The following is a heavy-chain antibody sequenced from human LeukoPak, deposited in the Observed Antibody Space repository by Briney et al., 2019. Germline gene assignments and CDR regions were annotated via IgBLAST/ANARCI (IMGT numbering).Heavy chain of an antibody. Sequence: GGSLRLSCAPSGFTFSSYDMNWVRQAPGKGLEWVAFIRYDGNNKYYADSVKGRFTISRDNSENTLYLQLNSLRAEDTAVYYCTTINVASVFDYWGPGILVTASS. J-gene: IGHJ4*02. CDR2: IRYDGNNK. CDR1: GFTFSSYD. CDR3: TTINVASVFDY. V-gene: IGHV3-30*02. D-gene: IGHD1-1*01.